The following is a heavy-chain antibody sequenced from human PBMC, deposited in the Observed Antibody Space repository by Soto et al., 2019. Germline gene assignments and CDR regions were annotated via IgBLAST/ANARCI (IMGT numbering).Heavy chain of an antibody. CDR3: ARAYYDFWSGTNYYDSSGYYFDY. V-gene: IGHV4-4*02. Sequence: ASETLSLTCAVSGGSISSSNWWSWVRQPPGKGLEWIGEIYHSGSTNYNPSLKSRVTISVDKSKNQFSLKLSSVTAADTAVYYCARAYYDFWSGTNYYDSSGYYFDYWGQGTLVTVSS. CDR2: IYHSGST. J-gene: IGHJ4*02. D-gene: IGHD3-22*01. CDR1: GGSISSSNW.